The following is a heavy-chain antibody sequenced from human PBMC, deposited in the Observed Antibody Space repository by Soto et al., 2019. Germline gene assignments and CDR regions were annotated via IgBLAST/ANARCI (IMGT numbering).Heavy chain of an antibody. D-gene: IGHD3-10*01. CDR3: ARHEMILLWFGDNRKYNWFDP. V-gene: IGHV4-39*01. Sequence: NPSETLSLTCTVSGGSISSSSYYWGWIRQPPGKGLEWIGSIYYSGSTYYNPSLKSRVTISVDTSKNQFSLKLSSVTAADTAVYYCARHEMILLWFGDNRKYNWFDPWGQGTLVTVSS. J-gene: IGHJ5*02. CDR2: IYYSGST. CDR1: GGSISSSSYY.